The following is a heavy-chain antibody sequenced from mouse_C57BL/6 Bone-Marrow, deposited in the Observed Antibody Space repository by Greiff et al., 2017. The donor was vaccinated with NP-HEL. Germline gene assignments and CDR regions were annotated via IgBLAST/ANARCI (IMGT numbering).Heavy chain of an antibody. V-gene: IGHV1-64*01. CDR3: ATYYSNHYAMDY. J-gene: IGHJ4*01. D-gene: IGHD2-5*01. CDR2: IHPNSGST. Sequence: QVQLKQPGAELVKPGASVKLSCKASGYTFTSYWMHWVKQRPGQGLEWIGMIHPNSGSTNYNEKFKSKATLTVDKSSSTAYMQLSSLTSEDSAVYYCATYYSNHYAMDYWGQGTSVTVSS. CDR1: GYTFTSYW.